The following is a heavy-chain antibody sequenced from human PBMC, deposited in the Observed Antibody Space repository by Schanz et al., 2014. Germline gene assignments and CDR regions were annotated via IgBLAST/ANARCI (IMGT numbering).Heavy chain of an antibody. D-gene: IGHD3-3*01. CDR1: GGTFSRLT. V-gene: IGHV1-18*01. Sequence: QVQLVQSGADVKKPGSSVRVSCKASGGTFSRLTFSWVRQAPGQGLEWMGWISAYNGNTNYAQKLQGRVTMTTDTSTSTADMELRSLRSDDTAVYYCARGFDVWDRWGRGTLVIVSA. CDR3: ARGFDVWDR. CDR2: ISAYNGNT. J-gene: IGHJ4*02.